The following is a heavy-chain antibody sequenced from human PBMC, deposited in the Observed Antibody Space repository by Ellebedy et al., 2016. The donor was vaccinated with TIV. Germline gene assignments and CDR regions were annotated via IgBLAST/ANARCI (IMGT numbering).Heavy chain of an antibody. J-gene: IGHJ5*02. Sequence: PGGSLRLSCAASGFTVNSYFMTWVRQAPGKGLEWVSVIYKDGGTNYTDSVLGRFTISRDNSENTLYLQMGSLRVEDTAVYYCARDPGGGGNYGDNWFDPWGQGTLVTVSS. CDR1: GFTVNSYF. CDR2: IYKDGGT. CDR3: ARDPGGGGNYGDNWFDP. D-gene: IGHD3-22*01. V-gene: IGHV3-66*01.